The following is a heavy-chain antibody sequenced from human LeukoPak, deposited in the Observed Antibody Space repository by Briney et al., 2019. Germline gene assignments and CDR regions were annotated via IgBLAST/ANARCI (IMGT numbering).Heavy chain of an antibody. J-gene: IGHJ4*02. CDR3: ARSSGRRYFDH. D-gene: IGHD3-22*01. Sequence: GESLKISCKGSGYTFSNYWIGWVRQMAGKGLELVGFIYPGDSDTRYSPSFQGHVTISVDKSISTAYLQWTSLKASDSAMYYCARSSGRRYFDHWGQGTLVTASS. V-gene: IGHV5-51*01. CDR2: IYPGDSDT. CDR1: GYTFSNYW.